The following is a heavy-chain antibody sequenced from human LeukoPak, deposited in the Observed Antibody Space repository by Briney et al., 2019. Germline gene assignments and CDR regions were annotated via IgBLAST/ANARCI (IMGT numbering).Heavy chain of an antibody. D-gene: IGHD5-12*01. CDR3: AVGTTSGYDYLPPFYYFDY. V-gene: IGHV3-21*01. CDR2: ISSSSSYI. J-gene: IGHJ4*02. CDR1: GFTFSSYS. Sequence: PGGSLRLSCAASGFTFSSYSMNWVRQAPGKGLEWVSSISSSSSYIYYADSVKGRFTISRNNAKNSLYLQMNSLRAEDTAVYYCAVGTTSGYDYLPPFYYFDYWGQETLVTVSS.